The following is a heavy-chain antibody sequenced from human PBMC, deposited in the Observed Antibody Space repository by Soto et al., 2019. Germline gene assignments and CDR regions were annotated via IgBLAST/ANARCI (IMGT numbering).Heavy chain of an antibody. J-gene: IGHJ5*02. D-gene: IGHD2-2*02. CDR1: GFTFSSYW. CDR3: ARGCSSTSCYNQDGNWFDP. Sequence: PGGSLRLSCAASGFTFSSYWMSWVRQAPGKGLEWVANIKQDGGEKYYVDSVKGRFTISRDNAKNSLYLQMNSLRAEDTAVYYCARGCSSTSCYNQDGNWFDPWGQGTLVTVSS. V-gene: IGHV3-7*01. CDR2: IKQDGGEK.